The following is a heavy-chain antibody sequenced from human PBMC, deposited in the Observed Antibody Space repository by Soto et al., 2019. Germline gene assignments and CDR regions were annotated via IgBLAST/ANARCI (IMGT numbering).Heavy chain of an antibody. CDR2: IMPIFRTA. CDR1: GGTFSTAA. CDR3: ARDQHRPQLGGNYYYIMDV. V-gene: IGHV1-69*13. J-gene: IGHJ6*02. D-gene: IGHD1-26*01. Sequence: SVKVSCKASGGTFSTAAISWVRQAPGQGLEWMGGIMPIFRTADYAQKFQGRVTITADESTSTAYLELRGLSSEDTAIYYCARDQHRPQLGGNYYYIMDVWGQGTTVTVSS.